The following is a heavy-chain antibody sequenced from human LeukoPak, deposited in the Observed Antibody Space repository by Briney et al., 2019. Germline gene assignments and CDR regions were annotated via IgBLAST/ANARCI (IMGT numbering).Heavy chain of an antibody. D-gene: IGHD2-2*01. CDR3: ARCGYCSSTSCFYGMDV. V-gene: IGHV3-7*01. J-gene: IGHJ6*02. Sequence: GGSLRLSCAASGFTFPKYWMTWVRQAPGKGLEWVASIKEDGSDKYYVDSVKGRFTISRDNAKNSLYLQMNSLRDEDTAVYYCARCGYCSSTSCFYGMDVWGQGTTVTVSS. CDR2: IKEDGSDK. CDR1: GFTFPKYW.